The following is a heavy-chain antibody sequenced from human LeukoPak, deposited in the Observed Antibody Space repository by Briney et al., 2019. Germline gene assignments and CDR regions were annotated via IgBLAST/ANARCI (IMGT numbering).Heavy chain of an antibody. J-gene: IGHJ4*02. Sequence: QPGGSLRLSCAASGFSFSYSGMHWVRQAPGKGLEWVAAVWFAESSQSYPDSVKGRFTISRDNSKNTVWLEMSSLRVEDTAVYHCAKGGRDTSKYYFDYWGQGTQVTVSS. CDR1: GFSFSYSG. D-gene: IGHD1-26*01. CDR2: VWFAESSQ. V-gene: IGHV3-30*02. CDR3: AKGGRDTSKYYFDY.